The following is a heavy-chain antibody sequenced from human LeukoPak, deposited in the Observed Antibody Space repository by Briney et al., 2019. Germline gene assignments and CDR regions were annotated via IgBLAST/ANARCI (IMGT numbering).Heavy chain of an antibody. CDR2: ISGSGGST. J-gene: IGHJ5*02. CDR1: GFTFSSYA. D-gene: IGHD3-10*01. Sequence: GGSLRLSCAASGFTFSSYAMSWVRQAPGKGLEWASAISGSGGSTYYADSVKGRFTISRDNSKNTLYLQMNSLRAEDTAVYYCAKHPSGSGRFDPWGQGTLVTVSS. V-gene: IGHV3-23*01. CDR3: AKHPSGSGRFDP.